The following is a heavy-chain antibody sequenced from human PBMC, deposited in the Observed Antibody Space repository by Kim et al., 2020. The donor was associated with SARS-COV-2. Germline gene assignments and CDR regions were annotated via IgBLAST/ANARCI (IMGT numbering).Heavy chain of an antibody. J-gene: IGHJ3*01. CDR1: GGTFSSYA. Sequence: SVKVSCKASGGTFSSYAISWVRQAPGQGLEWMGGIIPIFGTANYAQKFQGRVTITADESTSTAYMELSSLRSEDTAVYYCARGKLGYDILTGFLNWGQGTMVTVSS. CDR3: ARGKLGYDILTGFLN. CDR2: IIPIFGTA. D-gene: IGHD3-9*01. V-gene: IGHV1-69*13.